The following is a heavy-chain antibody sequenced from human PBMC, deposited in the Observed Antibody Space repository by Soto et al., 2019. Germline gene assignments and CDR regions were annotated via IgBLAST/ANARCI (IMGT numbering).Heavy chain of an antibody. CDR2: IYYSGTT. Sequence: SETLSLTCTVSGGSISSGGYYWSWIRQHPGKGLEWIGYIYYSGTTYYNPSLKSRVTISLDTSKSQFSLKLSSVTAADTGVYYCARINVEPAAHFDYWGQGTLVIVSS. D-gene: IGHD2-2*01. J-gene: IGHJ4*02. V-gene: IGHV4-31*03. CDR1: GGSISSGGYY. CDR3: ARINVEPAAHFDY.